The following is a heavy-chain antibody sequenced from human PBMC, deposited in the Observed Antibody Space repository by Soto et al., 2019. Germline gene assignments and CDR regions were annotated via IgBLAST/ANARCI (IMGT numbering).Heavy chain of an antibody. V-gene: IGHV3-15*01. CDR3: TTRITIFGVVITLFDY. D-gene: IGHD3-3*01. CDR2: IKSKTDGGTT. J-gene: IGHJ4*02. Sequence: GGSLRLSCAASGFTFSNAWMSWVRQAPGRGLEWVGRIKSKTDGGTTDYAAPVKGRFTISRDDSKNTLYLQMNSLKTEDTAVYYCTTRITIFGVVITLFDYWGQGTLANVS. CDR1: GFTFSNAW.